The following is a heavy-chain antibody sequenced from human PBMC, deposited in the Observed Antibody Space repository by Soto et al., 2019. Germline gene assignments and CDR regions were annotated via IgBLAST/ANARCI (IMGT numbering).Heavy chain of an antibody. CDR2: INDRGSI. CDR3: ARESHDILTGPPWVWYFDL. V-gene: IGHV4-34*01. J-gene: IGHJ2*01. CDR1: GVSFSGYY. Sequence: QVQLQQWGAGPLRPLETLSLTCGVSGVSFSGYYWAWIRQSPGKGLEWIGEINDRGSINYNPSLKSRVSTSVDTSKNHYSLNRRSVPAADTAVYYCARESHDILTGPPWVWYFDLWGRGTLVTVSS. D-gene: IGHD3-9*01.